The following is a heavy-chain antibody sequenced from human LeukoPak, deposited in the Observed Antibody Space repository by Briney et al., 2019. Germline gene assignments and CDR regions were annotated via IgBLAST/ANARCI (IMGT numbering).Heavy chain of an antibody. CDR1: GFTFSSYA. Sequence: PGGCLRLSCAASGFTFSSYAMTWVRQAPGKGLEWVSTISGSGGSTYYADSVKGRFTISRDNSKNTLYLQMNSLRAEDTAVYYCTKDRLTGYSFGYSYFDYWGQGTLVTVSS. CDR3: TKDRLTGYSFGYSYFDY. V-gene: IGHV3-23*01. D-gene: IGHD5-18*01. CDR2: ISGSGGST. J-gene: IGHJ4*03.